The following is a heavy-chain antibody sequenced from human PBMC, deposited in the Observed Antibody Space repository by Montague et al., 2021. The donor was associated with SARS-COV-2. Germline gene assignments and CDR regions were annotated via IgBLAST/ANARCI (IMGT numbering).Heavy chain of an antibody. CDR3: ARTSKMDDYVWGSYRFTAFDT. V-gene: IGHV4-34*01. J-gene: IGHJ3*02. CDR2: INDGGSV. Sequence: SETLSLTSGVYGGSFSGYFWTWIRQPPGKGLEWIGEINDGGSVTYNPSLKSRLTMSVGTSKKQFSLDLTSVAAADMAVYYCARTSKMDDYVWGSYRFTAFDTWGQGTMVIVSA. CDR1: GGSFSGYF. D-gene: IGHD3-16*02.